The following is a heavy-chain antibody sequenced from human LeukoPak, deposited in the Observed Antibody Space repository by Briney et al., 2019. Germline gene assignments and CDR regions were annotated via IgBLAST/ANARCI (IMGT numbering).Heavy chain of an antibody. D-gene: IGHD4-17*01. CDR1: GGTFSSYV. V-gene: IGHV1-69*10. CDR2: IIPILGIA. Sequence: EASVKVSCKASGGTFSSYVISWVRQAPGQGLEWMGRIIPILGIANYAQKFQGRVTITADKSTSTAYMELSSLRSEDTAVYYCARRTKNDYGDYGAFDIWGQGTMVTVSS. J-gene: IGHJ3*02. CDR3: ARRTKNDYGDYGAFDI.